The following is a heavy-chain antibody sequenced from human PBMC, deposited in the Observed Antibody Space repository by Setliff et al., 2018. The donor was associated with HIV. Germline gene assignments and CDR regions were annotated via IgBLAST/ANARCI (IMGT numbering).Heavy chain of an antibody. D-gene: IGHD6-19*01. J-gene: IGHJ4*02. Sequence: ASVKVSCKASGYTFTNFGISWVRQAPGQGLEWMGWISAYNGNTDYARNLQGRLTMTTDTSTNTAFMELRSLRSDDTAVYYCARDPPSSGWYRADYWGQGTLVTVSS. V-gene: IGHV1-18*01. CDR3: ARDPPSSGWYRADY. CDR2: ISAYNGNT. CDR1: GYTFTNFG.